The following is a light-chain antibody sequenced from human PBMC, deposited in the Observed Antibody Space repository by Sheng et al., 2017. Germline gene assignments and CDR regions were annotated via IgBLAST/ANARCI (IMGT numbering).Light chain of an antibody. J-gene: IGKJ3*01. Sequence: EIVLTQSPATLSLSPGDGATFSCRASQTITRSLAWYQQKPGQAPRLLIYGVSSRATGIPDKFSGSGSGTDFTLSINRLEPEDFAVYYCQQYDHSTFTFGPGTKVEIK. CDR1: QTITRS. CDR3: QQYDHSTFT. V-gene: IGKV3-20*01. CDR2: GVS.